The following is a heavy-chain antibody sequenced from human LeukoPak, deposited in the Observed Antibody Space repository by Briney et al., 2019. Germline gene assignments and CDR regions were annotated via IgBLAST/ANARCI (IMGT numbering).Heavy chain of an antibody. Sequence: GGSLRLSCAVSGFTFSSYSMNWVRQAPGKGLEWVSSISSSSSYIYYADSVKGRFTISRDNAKKSLYLQMNSLRAEDTAVYYCSRQFSSYFDYWGQGTLVTVFS. V-gene: IGHV3-21*01. CDR1: GFTFSSYS. J-gene: IGHJ4*02. CDR3: SRQFSSYFDY. CDR2: ISSSSSYI.